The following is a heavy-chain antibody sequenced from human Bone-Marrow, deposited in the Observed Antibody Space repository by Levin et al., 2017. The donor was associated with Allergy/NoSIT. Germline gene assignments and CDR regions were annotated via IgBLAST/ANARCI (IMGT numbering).Heavy chain of an antibody. J-gene: IGHJ3*01. Sequence: PWASVKISCKASGSTFTSYYIHWVRQAPGQGPEWMGIINPGGGTPTYAQKFQDRVTMTSDTSTTTVYMELNSLTSEDTAVYYCALIGVAGMDVFDLWGQGTLVSVSS. D-gene: IGHD6-19*01. CDR1: GSTFTSYY. CDR3: ALIGVAGMDVFDL. CDR2: INPGGGTP. V-gene: IGHV1-46*01.